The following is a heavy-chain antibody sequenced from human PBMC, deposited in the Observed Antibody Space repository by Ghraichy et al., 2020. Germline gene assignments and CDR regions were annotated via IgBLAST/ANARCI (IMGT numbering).Heavy chain of an antibody. CDR3: AKDVGSSLDS. J-gene: IGHJ4*02. CDR1: GFTFSSYA. V-gene: IGHV3-23*01. Sequence: GESLNISCAASGFTFSSYAMSWVRQAPGKGLEWVSSMSGSGDSTYYADSVKGRFVISRDNSKNTLYLQMIILRAEDTAVYYCAKDVGSSLDSWGQGTLVTVPS. D-gene: IGHD3-10*01. CDR2: MSGSGDST.